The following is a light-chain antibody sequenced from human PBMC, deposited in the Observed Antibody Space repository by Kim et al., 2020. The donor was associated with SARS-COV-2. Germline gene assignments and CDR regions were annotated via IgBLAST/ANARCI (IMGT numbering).Light chain of an antibody. CDR1: SSDVGGYNH. CDR3: SSLTSSITYV. CDR2: DVN. Sequence: GQSITISCAGPSSDVGGYNHVSWYQQHPGKAPKLIIYDVNEWPSGVSNRFSASKSGNTASLTISWLQAEDEADYYCSSLTSSITYVFGTGTKVTVL. V-gene: IGLV2-14*04. J-gene: IGLJ1*01.